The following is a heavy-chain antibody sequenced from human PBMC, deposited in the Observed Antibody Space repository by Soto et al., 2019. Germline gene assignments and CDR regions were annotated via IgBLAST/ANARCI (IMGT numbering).Heavy chain of an antibody. CDR3: ARGMQGSRYFDL. V-gene: IGHV3-74*01. CDR2: TNNDGSST. CDR1: GYIFSSYW. J-gene: IGHJ2*01. Sequence: EVQLVESGGGLVQPGGSLRLSCEASGYIFSSYWMHWVRQAPGKGLVWVARTNNDGSSTTYADSVKGRFTISRDNAKNTLYLQMNSLRAEETAVYYCARGMQGSRYFDLWGRGTLVTVSS.